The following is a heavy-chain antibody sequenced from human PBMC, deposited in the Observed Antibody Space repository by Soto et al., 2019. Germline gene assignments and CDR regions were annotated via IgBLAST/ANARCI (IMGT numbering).Heavy chain of an antibody. CDR1: GYTFTGYY. D-gene: IGHD3-3*01. J-gene: IGHJ5*02. CDR2: INPNSGGT. Sequence: ASVKVSCKASGYTFTGYYMHWVRQAPGQGLEWMGWINPNSGGTNYAQKFQGRVTMTRDTSISTAYMELSRLRSDDTAVYYCASVVPDFWSGYYLSGLAWFDPWGQGTLVTVSS. CDR3: ASVVPDFWSGYYLSGLAWFDP. V-gene: IGHV1-2*02.